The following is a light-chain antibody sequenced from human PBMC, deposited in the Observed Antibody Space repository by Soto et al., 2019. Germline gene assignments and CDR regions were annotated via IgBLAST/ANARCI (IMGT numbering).Light chain of an antibody. CDR3: QQTYTSPLYT. J-gene: IGKJ2*01. Sequence: DIQMTQSPSSLSASVGDRVTITCRTSQSITNYLNWYQQKPGKAPKLLIYAASNLQSGVPSRFSGSGSGTDFTITISSLQPGDFASYFCQQTYTSPLYTFGQGTKLEIK. V-gene: IGKV1-39*01. CDR1: QSITNY. CDR2: AAS.